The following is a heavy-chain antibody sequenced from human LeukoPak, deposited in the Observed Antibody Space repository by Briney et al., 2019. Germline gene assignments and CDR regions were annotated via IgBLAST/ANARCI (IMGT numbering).Heavy chain of an antibody. J-gene: IGHJ4*02. CDR3: ARDSDITGTTLFDY. V-gene: IGHV1-2*02. CDR1: GYTFTGYY. Sequence: ASVKVSCKASGYTFTGYYMHWVRQAPGQGLEWMGWINPNSGGTNYAQKLQGRVTMTTDTSTSTAYMELRSLRSDDTAVYYCARDSDITGTTLFDYWGQGTLVTVSS. D-gene: IGHD1-7*01. CDR2: INPNSGGT.